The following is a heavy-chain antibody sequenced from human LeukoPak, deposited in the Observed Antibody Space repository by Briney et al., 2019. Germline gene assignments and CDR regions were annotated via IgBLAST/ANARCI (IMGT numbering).Heavy chain of an antibody. D-gene: IGHD3-16*01. CDR2: IYHSGST. Sequence: SETLSLTCTVSGASFSSSGYYWSWIRQPPGKGLEWIGYIYHSGSTNYNPSLKSRVTISVDTSKNHLSLKLNSVTPADTAVYFCARGGAGPLRDWGQGTLVTVSS. CDR3: ARGGAGPLRD. CDR1: GASFSSSGYY. V-gene: IGHV4-61*03. J-gene: IGHJ4*02.